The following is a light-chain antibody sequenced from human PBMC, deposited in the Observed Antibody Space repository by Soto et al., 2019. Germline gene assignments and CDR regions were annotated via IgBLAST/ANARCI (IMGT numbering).Light chain of an antibody. CDR3: AAWDDSLHGV. Sequence: QSVLTQPPSASGTPGQRVTISCSGSSSNIGRSTVNWYQQLPGTAPKVLIYSNNQRPSGVPDRFSGSKSGTAASLAISGLRSEDEADYYCAAWDDSLHGVFGGGTQLTVL. J-gene: IGLJ3*02. CDR1: SSNIGRST. CDR2: SNN. V-gene: IGLV1-44*01.